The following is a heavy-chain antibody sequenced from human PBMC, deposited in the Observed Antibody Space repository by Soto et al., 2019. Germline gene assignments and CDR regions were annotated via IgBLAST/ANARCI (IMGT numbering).Heavy chain of an antibody. CDR1: GYTFTSYA. V-gene: IGHV1-3*01. Sequence: QVQLVQSGAEVKKPGASVKVSCKASGYTFTSYAMHWVRQAPGQRLEWMGWINAGNGNTKYSQKFQGRVTITRDTSASTAYMELSSRRSEDTAVYYCARDGDSDPNAEYYYYYYYCMDVWGQGTTVTVSS. CDR2: INAGNGNT. CDR3: ARDGDSDPNAEYYYYYYYCMDV. D-gene: IGHD4-17*01. J-gene: IGHJ6*02.